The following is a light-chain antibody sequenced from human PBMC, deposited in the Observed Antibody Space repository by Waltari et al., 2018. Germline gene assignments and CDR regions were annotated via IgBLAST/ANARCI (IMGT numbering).Light chain of an antibody. V-gene: IGLV3-19*01. J-gene: IGLJ2*01. CDR2: GKN. CDR3: QVWDTRSDHVV. CDR1: SLRSYY. Sequence: SSELTQDPAVSVALGQTVRITCHGDSLRSYYASWYQQKPGQAPVLVIYGKNNRPSGIPDRFSGSNSGSTDTLTISRVEAGDEADYFCQVWDTRSDHVVFGGGTKLTVL.